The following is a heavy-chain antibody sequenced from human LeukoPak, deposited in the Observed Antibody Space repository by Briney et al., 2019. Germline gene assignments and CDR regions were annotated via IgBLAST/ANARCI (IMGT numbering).Heavy chain of an antibody. CDR3: ARGRGYFVGIDY. J-gene: IGHJ4*02. Sequence: SETLSLTCAVYGGSFSGYYWSWIRQPPGKGLEWIGEINHSGSTNYNPSLKSRVTISVDTSKNQFSLKLSSVTAADTAVYYCARGRGYFVGIDYWGQGTLVTVSS. CDR1: GGSFSGYY. D-gene: IGHD3-22*01. V-gene: IGHV4-34*01. CDR2: INHSGST.